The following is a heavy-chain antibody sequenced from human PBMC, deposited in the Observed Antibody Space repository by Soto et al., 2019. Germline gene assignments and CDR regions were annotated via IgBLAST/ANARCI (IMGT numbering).Heavy chain of an antibody. V-gene: IGHV2-70*11. Sequence: SGPTVVNPTQTLTLTCPFSGFSLSTSGMCVSWIRQPPGKALEWLARIDWDDDKYYSTSLKTRLTISKDTSKNQVVLTMANMDPVDTATYYCARATYYYDSSGYASIYFDYWGQGTLVTVSS. CDR3: ARATYYYDSSGYASIYFDY. CDR1: GFSLSTSGMC. D-gene: IGHD3-22*01. CDR2: IDWDDDK. J-gene: IGHJ4*02.